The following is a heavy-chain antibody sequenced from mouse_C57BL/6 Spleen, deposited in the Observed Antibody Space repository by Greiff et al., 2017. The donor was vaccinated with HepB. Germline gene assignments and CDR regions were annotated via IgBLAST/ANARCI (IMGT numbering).Heavy chain of an antibody. J-gene: IGHJ3*01. CDR3: ARDARGNYGSTGPFAY. Sequence: EVQGVESGGGLVKPGGSLKLSCAASGFTFSSYAMSWVRQTPEKRLEWVATISDGGSYTYYPDNVKGRFTISRDNAKNNLYLQMSHLKSEDTAMYYCARDARGNYGSTGPFAYWGQGTLVTVAA. CDR1: GFTFSSYA. CDR2: ISDGGSYT. D-gene: IGHD1-1*01. V-gene: IGHV5-4*01.